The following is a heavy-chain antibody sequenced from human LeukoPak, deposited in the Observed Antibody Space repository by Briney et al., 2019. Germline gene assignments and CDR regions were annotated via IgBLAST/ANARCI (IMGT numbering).Heavy chain of an antibody. CDR2: IIPIFGTA. CDR1: GYTFTGYY. Sequence: SVKVSCKASGYTFTGYYMHWVRQAPGQGLEWMGGIIPIFGTANYAQKFQGRVTITADEPTSTAYMELSSLRSEDTAVYYCARQRDYYDSSGPFDYWGQGTLVTVSS. V-gene: IGHV1-69*13. D-gene: IGHD3-22*01. CDR3: ARQRDYYDSSGPFDY. J-gene: IGHJ4*02.